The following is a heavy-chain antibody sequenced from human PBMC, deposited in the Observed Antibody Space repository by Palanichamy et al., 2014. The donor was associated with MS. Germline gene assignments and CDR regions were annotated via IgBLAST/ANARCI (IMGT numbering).Heavy chain of an antibody. CDR1: GYTFTNYG. CDR3: ARDQLVPTAPLYYYGMDA. Sequence: QVQLVQSGAEVKKPGASVKVSCKASGYTFTNYGISWVRQAPGQGLEWMGWISAHNRNTNYAQKLQGRINMTTDTSTSTAYMDLRSLRSDDTAVYFCARDQLVPTAPLYYYGMDAWGQGTTVTVSS. CDR2: ISAHNRNT. D-gene: IGHD2-2*01. V-gene: IGHV1-18*01. J-gene: IGHJ6*02.